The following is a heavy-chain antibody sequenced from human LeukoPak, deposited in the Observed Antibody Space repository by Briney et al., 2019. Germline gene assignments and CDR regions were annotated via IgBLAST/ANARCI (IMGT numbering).Heavy chain of an antibody. J-gene: IGHJ5*02. Sequence: ASVKVSCKASGYTFTGYYMHWVRQAPGQGLEWMGWISPNSSGTNYAQKFQGRVTMTRDMSTSTDYMELSSLRSEDTAIYYCARDNSVGDNAWWFDPWGQGTLVTVSS. D-gene: IGHD1-26*01. CDR2: ISPNSSGT. CDR1: GYTFTGYY. CDR3: ARDNSVGDNAWWFDP. V-gene: IGHV1-2*02.